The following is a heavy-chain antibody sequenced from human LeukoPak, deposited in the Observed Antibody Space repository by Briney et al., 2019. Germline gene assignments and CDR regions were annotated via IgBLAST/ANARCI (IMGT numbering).Heavy chain of an antibody. CDR2: IYYSGST. Sequence: PSETLSLTCTVSGGSISSYYWSWLRQPPGKGLEWIGYIYYSGSTNYNPSLKSRVTISVDTSKTQFALKLSSVTAADTAVYYCARNSGYDPFDYWGQGTLVTVSS. D-gene: IGHD5-12*01. J-gene: IGHJ4*02. CDR3: ARNSGYDPFDY. V-gene: IGHV4-59*01. CDR1: GGSISSYY.